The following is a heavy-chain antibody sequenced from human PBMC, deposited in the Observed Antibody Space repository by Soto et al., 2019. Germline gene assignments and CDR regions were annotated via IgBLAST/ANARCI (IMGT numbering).Heavy chain of an antibody. Sequence: PGGSLRLSCAASGFTFSSYAMSWVCQAPGKGLEWVSAISGSGGSTYYADSVKGRFTISRDNSKNTLYLQMNSLRAEDTAVYYCAKDSRTTIFGVAGPLHGFDPWGQGTLVTVSS. J-gene: IGHJ5*02. V-gene: IGHV3-23*01. CDR1: GFTFSSYA. CDR3: AKDSRTTIFGVAGPLHGFDP. D-gene: IGHD3-3*01. CDR2: ISGSGGST.